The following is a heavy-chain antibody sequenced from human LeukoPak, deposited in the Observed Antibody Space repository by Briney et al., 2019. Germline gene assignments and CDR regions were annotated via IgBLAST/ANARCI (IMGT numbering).Heavy chain of an antibody. V-gene: IGHV4-38-2*02. CDR1: GYSISSGYY. J-gene: IGHJ4*02. Sequence: SETLSLTCTVSGYSISSGYYWGWIRQPPGKGLEWIGSIYHSGSTYYHPSLKSRVTISVDTSKNQFSLKLSPVTAADTAVYYCAREGQQLVPPLDYWGQGTLVTVSS. D-gene: IGHD6-6*01. CDR2: IYHSGST. CDR3: AREGQQLVPPLDY.